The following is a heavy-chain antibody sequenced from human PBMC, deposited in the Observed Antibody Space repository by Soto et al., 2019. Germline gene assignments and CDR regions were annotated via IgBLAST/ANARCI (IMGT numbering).Heavy chain of an antibody. CDR3: ARGMETAMDTYYYYGMDV. J-gene: IGHJ6*02. V-gene: IGHV1-18*01. D-gene: IGHD5-18*01. Sequence: ASVKVSCKASGYTFTSYGISWVRQAPGQGLEWMGWISAYNGNTNYAQKLQGRVTMTTDTSMSTAYMELSSLRSEDTAVYYCARGMETAMDTYYYYGMDVWGQGTTVTVSS. CDR2: ISAYNGNT. CDR1: GYTFTSYG.